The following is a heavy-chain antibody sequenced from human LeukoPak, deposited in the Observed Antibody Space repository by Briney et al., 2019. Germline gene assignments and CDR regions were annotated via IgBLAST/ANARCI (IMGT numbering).Heavy chain of an antibody. V-gene: IGHV4-34*01. J-gene: IGHJ6*02. D-gene: IGHD3-9*01. CDR3: ARVPLRYFETYYGMDV. CDR2: INHSGST. CDR1: GLTFSSYA. Sequence: PGGSLRLSCAASGLTFSSYAMSWVRQPPGKGLEWIGEINHSGSTNYNPSLKSRVTISVDTSKNQFSLKLSSVTAADTAVYYCARVPLRYFETYYGMDVWGQGTTVTVSS.